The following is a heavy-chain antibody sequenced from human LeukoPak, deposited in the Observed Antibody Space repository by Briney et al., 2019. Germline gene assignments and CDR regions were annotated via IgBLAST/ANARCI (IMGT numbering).Heavy chain of an antibody. Sequence: GGSLRLSCAASGFTFNNYNMNWVRQAPGKALEWVSSITSSGAYIFYADSVKGRFTISRDNAKDSLYLQMNSLRAEDTAVYYCARDTDYAFDVWGQGTMVTVSS. J-gene: IGHJ3*01. CDR1: GFTFNNYN. V-gene: IGHV3-21*01. CDR3: ARDTDYAFDV. CDR2: ITSSGAYI.